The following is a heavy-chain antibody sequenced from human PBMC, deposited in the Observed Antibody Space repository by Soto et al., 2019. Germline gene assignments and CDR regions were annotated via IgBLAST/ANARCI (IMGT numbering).Heavy chain of an antibody. CDR2: IFHSGNA. CDR1: GGSIRNVY. J-gene: IGHJ4*01. Sequence: SETLSLTCTVSGGSIRNVYWSWIRQSPGKRLEWIGFIFHSGNAKYNPSLKSRVTISVDTSKNQFSLSLDSVTAADTAVYFCARAHAPTLPFDYWGQGTLVTISS. V-gene: IGHV4-59*01. CDR3: ARAHAPTLPFDY. D-gene: IGHD2-15*01.